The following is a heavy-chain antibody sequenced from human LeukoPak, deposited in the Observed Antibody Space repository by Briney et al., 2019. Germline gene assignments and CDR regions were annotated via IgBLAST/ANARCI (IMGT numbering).Heavy chain of an antibody. CDR3: ARHEHYYGSGSYNWFDP. J-gene: IGHJ5*02. D-gene: IGHD3-10*01. CDR1: GGSISSYY. V-gene: IGHV4-4*07. Sequence: SETLSLTCTVSGGSISSYYWSWIRQPAGKGLEWIGRIYTSGSTNYNPSLKSRVTMSVDTSKNQFSLKLSSVTAADTAVYYCARHEHYYGSGSYNWFDPWGQGTLVTVSS. CDR2: IYTSGST.